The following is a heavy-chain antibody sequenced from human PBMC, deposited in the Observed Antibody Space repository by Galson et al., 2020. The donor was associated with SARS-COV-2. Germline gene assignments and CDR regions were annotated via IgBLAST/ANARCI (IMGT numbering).Heavy chain of an antibody. CDR3: AVGNCFDGGGCFDT. J-gene: IGHJ5*02. Sequence: GGSLRLSCAASGFTFSTYNMNWVRQAPGKGLEWIAFISVSSSTIYYADSVKGRVTISRDDARKSLFLQMNNPRAEDTAAYYCAVGNCFDGGGCFDTLGQRSLVSFAS. CDR1: GFTFSTYN. D-gene: IGHD2-21*01. V-gene: IGHV3-48*04. CDR2: ISVSSSTI.